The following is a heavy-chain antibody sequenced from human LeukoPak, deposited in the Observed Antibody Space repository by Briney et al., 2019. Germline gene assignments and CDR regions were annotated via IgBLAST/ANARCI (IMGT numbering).Heavy chain of an antibody. D-gene: IGHD6-13*01. V-gene: IGHV4-59*11. CDR2: IYYSGST. CDR1: GGSISSHY. CDR3: ARVGAAAGENPFDY. J-gene: IGHJ4*02. Sequence: SETLSLTCTVSGGSISSHYWSWIRQPPGKGLEWIGYIYYSGSTNYNPSLKSRVTISVDTSKNQFSLKLSSVTAADTAVYYCARVGAAAGENPFDYWGQGTLVTVSS.